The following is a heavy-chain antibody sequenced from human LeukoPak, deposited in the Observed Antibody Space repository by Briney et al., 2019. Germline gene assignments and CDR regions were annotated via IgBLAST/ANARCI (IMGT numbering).Heavy chain of an antibody. J-gene: IGHJ2*01. CDR2: IIPILGIA. D-gene: IGHD1-7*01. Sequence: SVKVSCKASGGTFSSYAISWVRHAPGRGLEWMGRIIPILGIANYAQKFQGRVTITADKSKSTSYMELSSLRSEDTAVYYCARNYPAGWYFDLWGRGSLVTVSS. CDR3: ARNYPAGWYFDL. CDR1: GGTFSSYA. V-gene: IGHV1-69*04.